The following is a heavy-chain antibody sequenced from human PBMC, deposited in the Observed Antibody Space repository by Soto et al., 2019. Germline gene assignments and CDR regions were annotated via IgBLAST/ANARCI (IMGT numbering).Heavy chain of an antibody. CDR3: ARLTPPPWFITIFGVAPSDAFDI. V-gene: IGHV4-39*01. Sequence: SETLSLTCTVSGGSISSSSYYWGWIRQPPGKGLEWIGSIYYSGSTYYNPSLKSRVTISVHTSKNQFSLKLSSVTAADTAVYYCARLTPPPWFITIFGVAPSDAFDIWGQGTMVTVSS. D-gene: IGHD3-3*01. CDR1: GGSISSSSYY. J-gene: IGHJ3*02. CDR2: IYYSGST.